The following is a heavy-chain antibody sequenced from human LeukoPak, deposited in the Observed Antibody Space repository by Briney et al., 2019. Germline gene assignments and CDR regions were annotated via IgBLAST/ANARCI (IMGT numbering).Heavy chain of an antibody. CDR1: GFTLSSSW. V-gene: IGHV3-53*01. Sequence: GGSLRLSCAASGFTLSSSWMQWVRQAPGKGLEWVSVVYTDGSTFYAASVKGRFTISRDNSKNTVFLQMNSLRAEDTAVYYCARRFYAMDVWGQGTTVTVSS. CDR2: VYTDGST. J-gene: IGHJ6*02. CDR3: ARRFYAMDV.